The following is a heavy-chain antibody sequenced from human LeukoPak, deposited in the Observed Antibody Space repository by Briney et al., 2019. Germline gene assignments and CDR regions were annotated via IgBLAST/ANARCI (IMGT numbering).Heavy chain of an antibody. J-gene: IGHJ5*02. D-gene: IGHD3-16*01. CDR3: ARHPFMQGDWFDP. V-gene: IGHV4-39*01. CDR1: GGSISSYY. CDR2: IYYSGSI. Sequence: SETLSLTCTVPGGSISSYYWGWIRQPPGKGLEWIGSIYYSGSIYYTPSLKSRVTISEDTSKNQFSLKLSSVTAADTAVYYCARHPFMQGDWFDPWGQGTLVTVSS.